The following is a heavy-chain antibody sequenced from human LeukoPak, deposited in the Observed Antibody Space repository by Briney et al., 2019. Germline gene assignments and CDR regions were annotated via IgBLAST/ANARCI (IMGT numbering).Heavy chain of an antibody. Sequence: GGSLRLSCAASGFTFSSYGMHWVRQAPGKGLEWVAVISYDGSNKYYADSVKGRFTISRDNSKNTLYLQMNSLRAEDTAVYYCAKGKTYYYGSALDYWGQGTLVSVSS. D-gene: IGHD3-10*01. J-gene: IGHJ4*02. CDR1: GFTFSSYG. V-gene: IGHV3-30*18. CDR2: ISYDGSNK. CDR3: AKGKTYYYGSALDY.